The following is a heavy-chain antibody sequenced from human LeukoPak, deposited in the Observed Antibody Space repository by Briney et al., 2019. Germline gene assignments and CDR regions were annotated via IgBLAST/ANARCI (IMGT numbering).Heavy chain of an antibody. V-gene: IGHV3-48*02. CDR1: GLTVSSYS. CDR3: ARARASGRSGFDY. J-gene: IGHJ4*02. D-gene: IGHD2-15*01. CDR2: ISSSSSTI. Sequence: GSLRLSCVASGLTVSSYSMDWVRQAPGKGLEWVSYISSSSSTIYYADSVKGRFTTSRDNAKNSLDLQMNSLRDEDTAVYYCARARASGRSGFDYWGQGTLVTVSS.